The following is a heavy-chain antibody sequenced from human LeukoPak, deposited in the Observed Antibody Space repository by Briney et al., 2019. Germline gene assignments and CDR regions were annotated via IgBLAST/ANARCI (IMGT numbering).Heavy chain of an antibody. J-gene: IGHJ4*02. Sequence: GGSLRLSCVGSGFTFSGYSMNWVRQAPGKGLERVSSISSSTSYIHYADSVRGRFTISRDNAKSSVYLQMNSLRAEDTAVYYCATDPWQGRGLLDYWGQGTLVTVSS. D-gene: IGHD3-10*01. V-gene: IGHV3-21*01. CDR3: ATDPWQGRGLLDY. CDR2: ISSSTSYI. CDR1: GFTFSGYS.